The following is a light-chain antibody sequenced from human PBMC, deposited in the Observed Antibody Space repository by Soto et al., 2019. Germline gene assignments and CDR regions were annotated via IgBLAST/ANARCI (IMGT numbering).Light chain of an antibody. CDR1: ENVKFN. V-gene: IGKV3-20*01. J-gene: IGKJ5*01. CDR3: QQYGSSPPIA. Sequence: IVGTASRSTRSVSQGERATLSCRASENVKFNLAWYQQRPGQAPRLLFYGASSRATGIPDRFSGSGSGTDFTLTISRLEPEDFAVYYCQQYGSSPPIAFGQVRLL. CDR2: GAS.